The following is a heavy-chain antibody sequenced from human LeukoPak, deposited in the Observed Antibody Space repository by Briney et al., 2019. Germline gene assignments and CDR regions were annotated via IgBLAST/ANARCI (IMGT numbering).Heavy chain of an antibody. V-gene: IGHV3-23*01. CDR2: ISHSGSSI. CDR1: GSTFSNYL. J-gene: IGHJ4*02. CDR3: AMALDY. Sequence: GGSLRLSCVASGSTFSNYLMNWLRQAPGKGLEWVSGISHSGSSIYYADSVKGRFTISRDNSKNTLYLQMDRLRVEDTAVYYCAMALDYWGQGTLVTVSS.